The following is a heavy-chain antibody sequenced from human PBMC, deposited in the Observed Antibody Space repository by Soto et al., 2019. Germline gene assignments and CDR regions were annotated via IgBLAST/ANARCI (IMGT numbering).Heavy chain of an antibody. J-gene: IGHJ4*02. CDR3: ARHGYNYGGGYFDY. CDR2: IYSGGST. CDR1: GVTVSSNY. D-gene: IGHD5-18*01. V-gene: IGHV3-66*04. Sequence: EVQLVESGGGLVQPGGSLRLSCAASGVTVSSNYMSWVRQAPGKGLEWVSVIYSGGSTYYADSVKVRFTISRDNSKDKMYLQMNSLRAEETAVYYCARHGYNYGGGYFDYWGKGTLVTVSS.